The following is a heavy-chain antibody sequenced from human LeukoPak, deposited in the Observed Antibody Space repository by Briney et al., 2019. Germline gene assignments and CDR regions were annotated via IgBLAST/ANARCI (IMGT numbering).Heavy chain of an antibody. J-gene: IGHJ4*02. Sequence: GGSLRLSCGASGFTFSSYWTNWVRQAPGKGLEWVANIKQDGSDTRYVDSVKGRFIISRDNAKNSLYLQMNSLRVEDTAVYYCAGGTGWLIDHWGQGTLATVSS. V-gene: IGHV3-7*04. CDR2: IKQDGSDT. D-gene: IGHD6-19*01. CDR3: AGGTGWLIDH. CDR1: GFTFSSYW.